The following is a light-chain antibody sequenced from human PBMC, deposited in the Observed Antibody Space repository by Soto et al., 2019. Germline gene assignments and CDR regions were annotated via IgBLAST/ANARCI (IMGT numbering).Light chain of an antibody. V-gene: IGKV3-15*01. J-gene: IGKJ1*01. CDR2: RAP. CDR3: PPYTTRPPWT. Sequence: TLSASPSKRENHSCRVSQSVSSSLAWYQQKSGQAPRLHIYRAPTRATGIPDRFSCSGSGTDFTFTISSLPSEDYALSYYPPYTTRPPWTSGQRTKLDI. CDR1: QSVSSS.